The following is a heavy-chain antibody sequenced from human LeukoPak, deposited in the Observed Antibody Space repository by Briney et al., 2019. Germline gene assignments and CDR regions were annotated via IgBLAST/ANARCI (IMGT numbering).Heavy chain of an antibody. V-gene: IGHV6-1*01. CDR1: GDSVSSNSAA. J-gene: IGHJ5*02. Sequence: SQTLSLTCAISGDSVSSNSAAWNWIRQSPSRGLEWLGRTYYRSKWYNDYAVSVKSRITINPDTSKNQFSLQLNSVTPEDTAVYYCARGCDSSGYGEGWFDPWGQGTLVTVSS. CDR3: ARGCDSSGYGEGWFDP. CDR2: TYYRSKWYN. D-gene: IGHD3-22*01.